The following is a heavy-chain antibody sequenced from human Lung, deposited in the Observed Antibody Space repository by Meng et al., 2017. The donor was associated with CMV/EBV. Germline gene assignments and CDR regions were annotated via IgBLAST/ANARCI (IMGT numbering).Heavy chain of an antibody. CDR3: TTSIRITMVRGVIFRDV. CDR1: GFTFSNAW. D-gene: IGHD3-10*01. CDR2: IKRKNDGGTT. V-gene: IGHV3-15*01. J-gene: IGHJ6*01. Sequence: GESXKISCSASGFTFSNAWMSWVRQAPGKGLEWVGRIKRKNDGGTTDYAAPVKGRFTISRDDSKNTLYLQMNSLKTEDTDVYYCTTSIRITMVRGVIFRDVWGPGNTVHVSS.